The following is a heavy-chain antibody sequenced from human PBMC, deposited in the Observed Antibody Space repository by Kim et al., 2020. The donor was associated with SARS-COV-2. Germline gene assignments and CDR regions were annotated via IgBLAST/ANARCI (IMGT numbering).Heavy chain of an antibody. CDR3: AATFDYDILTGWYYFDY. V-gene: IGHV1-18*04. CDR2: ISAYNGNT. D-gene: IGHD3-9*01. Sequence: ASVKVSCKASGYTFTSYGISWVRQAPGQGLEWMGWISAYNGNTNYAQKLQGRVTMTTDTSTSTAYMELRSLRSDDTAVYYCAATFDYDILTGWYYFDYWGQGTLVTVSS. CDR1: GYTFTSYG. J-gene: IGHJ4*02.